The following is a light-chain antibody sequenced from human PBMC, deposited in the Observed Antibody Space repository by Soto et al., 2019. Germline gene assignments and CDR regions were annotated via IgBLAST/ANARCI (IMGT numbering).Light chain of an antibody. CDR2: DAS. CDR3: QESYSTPT. J-gene: IGKJ1*01. CDR1: QSISSW. Sequence: DIQMTQSPSTLSASVGDRVTITCRASQSISSWLAWYQQKPGKAPTLLIYDASILQSGVPSRFSDSGSGTDFPIIISSLQPEDFATYCCQESYSTPTFGEGTKVDNK. V-gene: IGKV1-12*01.